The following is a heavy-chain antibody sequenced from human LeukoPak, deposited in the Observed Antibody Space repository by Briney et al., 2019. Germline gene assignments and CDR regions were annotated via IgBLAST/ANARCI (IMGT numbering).Heavy chain of an antibody. CDR2: INPNSGGT. D-gene: IGHD3-10*01. Sequence: GASVKVSCKASGYTFTGYYMHWVRQAPGQGLEWMGWINPNSGGTNYAQKFQGRVTMTRDTSITTAYMELSRLSSDDTAVYYCARDHYYGSGSYGLDPWGQGTLVTVSS. CDR3: ARDHYYGSGSYGLDP. CDR1: GYTFTGYY. J-gene: IGHJ5*02. V-gene: IGHV1-2*02.